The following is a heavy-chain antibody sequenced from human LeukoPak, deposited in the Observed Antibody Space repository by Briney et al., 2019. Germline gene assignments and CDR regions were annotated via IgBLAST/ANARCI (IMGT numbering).Heavy chain of an antibody. J-gene: IGHJ4*02. CDR3: ARVDSSGYYGSFDY. V-gene: IGHV4-34*01. CDR2: ISHSGST. CDR1: GGSFSGYY. D-gene: IGHD3-22*01. Sequence: SETLSPTCAVYGGSFSGYYWSWIRQPPGKGLEWIGEISHSGSTNYNPSLKSRVTISVDTSKNQFSLKLSSVTAADTAVYYCARVDSSGYYGSFDYWGQGTLVTVSS.